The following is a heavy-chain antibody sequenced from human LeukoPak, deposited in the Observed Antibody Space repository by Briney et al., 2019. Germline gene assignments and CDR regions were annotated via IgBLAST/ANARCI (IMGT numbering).Heavy chain of an antibody. CDR3: ARERGRITMVRFPYAFDI. V-gene: IGHV1-46*01. CDR1: GYTFTSYY. J-gene: IGHJ3*02. D-gene: IGHD3-10*01. Sequence: GASVKVSCKASGYTFTSYYMHWVRQAPGQGLEWMGIINPSGGSTSYAQKFQGRVTMTRDTSTSTVYMELSSLRSEDTAVYYCARERGRITMVRFPYAFDIWGQGTMVTVSS. CDR2: INPSGGST.